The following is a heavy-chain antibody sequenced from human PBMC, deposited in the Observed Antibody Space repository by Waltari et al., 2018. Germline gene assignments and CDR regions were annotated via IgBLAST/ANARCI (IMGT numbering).Heavy chain of an antibody. J-gene: IGHJ4*02. D-gene: IGHD6-19*01. V-gene: IGHV4-34*01. CDR2: INHSGST. CDR1: GGSFSGYY. CDR3: AATPYSSGWYGIPEGYYFDY. Sequence: QVQLQQWGAGLLKPSETLSLTCAVYGGSFSGYYWSWLRQPPGKGLEWIGEINHSGSTNYNPSLKSRVTISVDTSKNQFSLKLSSVTAADTAVYYCAATPYSSGWYGIPEGYYFDYWGQGTLVTVSS.